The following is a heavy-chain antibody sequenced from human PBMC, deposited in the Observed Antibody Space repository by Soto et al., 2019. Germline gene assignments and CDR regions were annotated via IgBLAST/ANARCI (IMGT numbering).Heavy chain of an antibody. CDR3: AKKADYYFDY. J-gene: IGHJ4*02. CDR2: IRGSGGTT. Sequence: PGGSLRLSCAASGFTFSSYAMNWVRQAPGKGLEWVSAIRGSGGTTYYADSVKGRFTISRDNSKNTLYLQMNSLRAEDTAIYYCAKKADYYFDYWGQGTLVTSPQ. V-gene: IGHV3-23*01. CDR1: GFTFSSYA.